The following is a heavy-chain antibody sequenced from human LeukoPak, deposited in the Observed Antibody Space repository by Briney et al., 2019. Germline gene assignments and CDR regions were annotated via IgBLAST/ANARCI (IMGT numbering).Heavy chain of an antibody. CDR2: ISGSGTNT. D-gene: IGHD2-15*01. J-gene: IGHJ4*02. V-gene: IGHV3-23*01. CDR3: GKGGLPDIVVVIAAPPAY. Sequence: PGGSLRLSCAGSGFTFSNHAMSWVHQAPGQGLEWVSAISGSGTNTYYAASVKGRFTISRDNSKNTLYLQMSSLRAEDTAIYFCGKGGLPDIVVVIAAPPAYWGQGTLVTVSS. CDR1: GFTFSNHA.